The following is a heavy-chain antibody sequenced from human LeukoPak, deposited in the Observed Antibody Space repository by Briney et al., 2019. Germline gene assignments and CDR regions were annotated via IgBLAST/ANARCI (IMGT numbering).Heavy chain of an antibody. V-gene: IGHV1-69*13. D-gene: IGHD6-19*01. CDR3: ASPTGYSSGWYGQYFDY. CDR1: GGTFSSYA. J-gene: IGHJ4*02. Sequence: SVKVSCKASGGTFSSYAIGWVRQAPGQGLEWMGGIIPIFGTANYAQKFQGRVTITADESTSTAYMELSSLRSEDTAVYYCASPTGYSSGWYGQYFDYWGQGTLVTVSS. CDR2: IIPIFGTA.